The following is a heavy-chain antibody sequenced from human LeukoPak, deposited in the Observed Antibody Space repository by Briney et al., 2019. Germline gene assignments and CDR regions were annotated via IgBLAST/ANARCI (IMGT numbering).Heavy chain of an antibody. V-gene: IGHV4-59*01. CDR1: GGSISRYY. J-gene: IGHJ4*02. Sequence: SETLSLTCTVSGGSISRYYWSWIRQPPGKGLEWIGYIFYSGSTNYNPSLKSRVTISVDTSRNQFSLSLSSVTAADTAVYYCARGGSGYYYDFDYWGQGTLVTVSS. D-gene: IGHD3-22*01. CDR2: IFYSGST. CDR3: ARGGSGYYYDFDY.